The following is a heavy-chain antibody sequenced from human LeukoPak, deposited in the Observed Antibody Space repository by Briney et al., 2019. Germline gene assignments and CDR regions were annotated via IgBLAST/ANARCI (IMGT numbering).Heavy chain of an antibody. CDR3: AKSDGHGSGWVVDH. Sequence: SVKVSCKASGGTFSSYAISWVRQAPGQGLEWMGGIIPIFGTANYAQKFQGRVTITADESTSTAYMELSSLRSEDTALYYCAKSDGHGSGWVVDHWGQGTLVTVSS. J-gene: IGHJ5*02. CDR2: IIPIFGTA. V-gene: IGHV1-69*13. D-gene: IGHD6-19*01. CDR1: GGTFSSYA.